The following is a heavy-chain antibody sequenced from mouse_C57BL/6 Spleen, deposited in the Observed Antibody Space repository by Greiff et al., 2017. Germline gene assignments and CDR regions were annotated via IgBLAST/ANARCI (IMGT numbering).Heavy chain of an antibody. V-gene: IGHV1-15*01. CDR1: GYTFTDYE. J-gene: IGHJ2*01. CDR2: IDPETGGT. CDR3: TGWAY. Sequence: QVQLKQSGAELVRPGASVTLSCKASGYTFTDYEMHWVEQTPVHGLEWIGAIDPETGGTAYNQKFKGKAILTADKSSSTAYMELRGLASGDSAVYYCTGWAYWGQGTTLTVSS.